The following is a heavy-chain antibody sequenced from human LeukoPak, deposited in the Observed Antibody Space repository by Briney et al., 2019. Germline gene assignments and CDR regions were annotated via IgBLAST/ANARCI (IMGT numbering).Heavy chain of an antibody. V-gene: IGHV3-30*02. CDR3: ARGWGAFDY. CDR2: IRFDGTKE. CDR1: GFPFSTYA. D-gene: IGHD3-16*01. J-gene: IGHJ4*02. Sequence: PGGSLRLSCAAPGFPFSTYAMHWVRQAPGQGLEWVTFIRFDGTKEYYADSVKGRFTISRDNSKNTMYLQMNYLRAEDTAVYNCARGWGAFDYWGQGTLVTVSS.